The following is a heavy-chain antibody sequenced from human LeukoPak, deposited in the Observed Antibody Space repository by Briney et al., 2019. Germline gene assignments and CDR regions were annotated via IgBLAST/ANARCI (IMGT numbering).Heavy chain of an antibody. D-gene: IGHD3-3*01. CDR1: GGSISSYY. CDR2: IYISGST. J-gene: IGHJ5*02. V-gene: IGHV4-4*07. Sequence: EPSETLSLTCTVSGGSISSYYWSWIRQRAGKGLEWIGRIYISGSTNYNPSLKSRVTMSVDTSKNQFSLKLSSVTAADTAVCYCAREDDYNWFDPWGQGTLVTVSS. CDR3: AREDDYNWFDP.